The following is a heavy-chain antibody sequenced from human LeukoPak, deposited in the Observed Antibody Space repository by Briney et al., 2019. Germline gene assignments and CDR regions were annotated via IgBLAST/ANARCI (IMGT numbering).Heavy chain of an antibody. V-gene: IGHV3-7*01. J-gene: IGHJ4*02. D-gene: IGHD5-12*01. CDR2: IKQDGSEK. CDR3: ARSVGYRGNLVDY. Sequence: QPGGSLRLSCAASGFTFSSYWMNWVCQAPGKGLEWVANIKQDGSEKYYVDSVKGRFTISRDNAKNSLYLQMNSLRAEDTAVYYCARSVGYRGNLVDYWGQGTLVTVSS. CDR1: GFTFSSYW.